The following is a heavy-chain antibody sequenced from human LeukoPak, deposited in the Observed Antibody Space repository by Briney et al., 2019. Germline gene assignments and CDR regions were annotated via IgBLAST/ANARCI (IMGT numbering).Heavy chain of an antibody. D-gene: IGHD1-26*01. CDR2: IYYSGST. CDR3: ARSTGSYFYFDY. V-gene: IGHV4-59*01. J-gene: IGHJ4*02. Sequence: SETLSPTCTVSGGSISSYYWSWIRQPPGKGLEWIGYIYYSGSTNYNPSLKSRVTISVDTSKNQFSLKLSSVTAADTAVYYCARSTGSYFYFDYWGQGTLVTVSS. CDR1: GGSISSYY.